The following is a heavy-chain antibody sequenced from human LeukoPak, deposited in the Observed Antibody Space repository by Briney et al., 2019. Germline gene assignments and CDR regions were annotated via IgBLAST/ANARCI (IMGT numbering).Heavy chain of an antibody. CDR2: IQADGGNK. V-gene: IGHV3-30*02. D-gene: IGHD2-15*01. CDR3: AKDGGSDPDSFDI. Sequence: GGSLRLSCAASGYTFRNSDMHWVRQAPGKGPEWVAFIQADGGNKYYADSVKGRFTISRDNSKNTLYLQMNSLRAEDTAVYYCAKDGGSDPDSFDIWGQGTMVTVSS. J-gene: IGHJ3*02. CDR1: GYTFRNSD.